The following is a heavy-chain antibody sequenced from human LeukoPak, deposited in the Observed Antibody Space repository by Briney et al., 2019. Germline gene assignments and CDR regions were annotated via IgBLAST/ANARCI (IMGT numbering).Heavy chain of an antibody. V-gene: IGHV2-5*02. J-gene: IGHJ4*02. CDR1: GYSIGSGYFW. Sequence: TLSLTCTVSGYSIGSGYFWGWIRQPPGKALEWLALIFWDDDKRFSLSLRRRLTITKDTSKNQVVLTMTNMGPMDTATYYCAHLDGFQSIGVFDYWSQGALVTVSS. CDR2: IFWDDDK. CDR3: AHLDGFQSIGVFDY. D-gene: IGHD5-24*01.